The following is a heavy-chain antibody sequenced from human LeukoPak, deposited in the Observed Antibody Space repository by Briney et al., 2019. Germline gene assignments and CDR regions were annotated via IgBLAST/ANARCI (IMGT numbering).Heavy chain of an antibody. CDR3: ARASYSYDISGWVPFDY. V-gene: IGHV4-34*01. Sequence: PSETLSLTCAVYGGSFSGYYWSRIRQPPGKGLEWIGEINHSGSTNYNPSLKSRVTISVDTSKNQFSLRLSSVTAADTAVYYCARASYSYDISGWVPFDYWGQGTLVTVSS. CDR1: GGSFSGYY. CDR2: INHSGST. D-gene: IGHD3-22*01. J-gene: IGHJ4*02.